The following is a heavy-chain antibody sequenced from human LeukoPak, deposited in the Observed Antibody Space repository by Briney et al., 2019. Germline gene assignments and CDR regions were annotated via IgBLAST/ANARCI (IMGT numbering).Heavy chain of an antibody. J-gene: IGHJ3*01. CDR2: IKAKAHGGTT. V-gene: IGHV3-15*01. CDR1: GGSFSGYY. D-gene: IGHD5-18*01. CDR3: VTEGFTYGFHSCNT. Sequence: ETLSLTCAVYGGSFSGYYWSWIRQPPGKGLEWVGRIKAKAHGGTTDYAAPVNGRFAISRDDSTNTLYLQMNSLKPDDTALYYCVTEGFTYGFHSCNTWGQGTTVTISS.